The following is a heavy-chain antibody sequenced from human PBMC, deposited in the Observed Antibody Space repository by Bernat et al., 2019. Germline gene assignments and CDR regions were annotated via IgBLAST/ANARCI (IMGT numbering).Heavy chain of an antibody. CDR2: ISGYNADT. CDR1: GYTFTHHG. CDR3: ARDPSNTGGWYACLDS. D-gene: IGHD6-19*01. Sequence: QVQLVQSGTEVKKPGASVRVSCKTSGYTFTHHGIGWVRQAPGHGLEWLGWISGYNADTIYAQRLQGRVTMTTYTPTNTAYMELTSLRPDDTAVYYCARDPSNTGGWYACLDSWGQGTLVTVSS. V-gene: IGHV1-18*01. J-gene: IGHJ4*02.